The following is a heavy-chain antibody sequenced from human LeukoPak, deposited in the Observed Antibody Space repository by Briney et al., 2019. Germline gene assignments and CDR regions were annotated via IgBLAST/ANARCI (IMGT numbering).Heavy chain of an antibody. CDR3: ARNLGATTPYDAFDI. Sequence: SETLSLTCTVSGGSISSGSYYWSWIRQPAGKGLEWIGRIYTSGSTNYNPSLKSRVTISVDTSKNQFSLKLSSVTAADTAVYYCARNLGATTPYDAFDIWGQGTMVTVSS. CDR1: GGSISSGSYY. J-gene: IGHJ3*02. CDR2: IYTSGST. D-gene: IGHD1-26*01. V-gene: IGHV4-61*02.